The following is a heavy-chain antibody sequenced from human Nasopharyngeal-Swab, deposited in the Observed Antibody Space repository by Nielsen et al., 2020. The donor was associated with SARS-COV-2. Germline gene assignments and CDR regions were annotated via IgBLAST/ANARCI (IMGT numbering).Heavy chain of an antibody. CDR2: ISYDGSNK. D-gene: IGHD2-2*01. Sequence: GESLKISCAASGFTFSSYGMHWVRQAPGKGPEWVAVISYDGSNKYYADSVKGRFTISRDNSKNTLYLQMNSLRAEDTAVFYCAKDRCSSTSCYPFDYWGQGTLVTVSS. V-gene: IGHV3-30*18. CDR1: GFTFSSYG. CDR3: AKDRCSSTSCYPFDY. J-gene: IGHJ4*02.